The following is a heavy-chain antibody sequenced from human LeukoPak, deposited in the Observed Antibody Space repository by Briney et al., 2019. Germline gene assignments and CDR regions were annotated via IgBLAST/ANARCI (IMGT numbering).Heavy chain of an antibody. V-gene: IGHV4-39*01. CDR1: GGSISSSCYY. CDR3: ARQFHGSGYVDDL. Sequence: SETLSLTCSVSGGSISSSCYYWGWLRRPPGKGLEGIASIYYSGTTHYNPPHKSRVTMTVDTSENQFSLKLSAVTAADTAVYYCARQFHGSGYVDDLWGQGTLVTGSS. D-gene: IGHD5-12*01. J-gene: IGHJ5*02. CDR2: IYYSGTT.